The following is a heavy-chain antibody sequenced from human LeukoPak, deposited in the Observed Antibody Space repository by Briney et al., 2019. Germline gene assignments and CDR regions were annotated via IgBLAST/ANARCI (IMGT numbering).Heavy chain of an antibody. Sequence: GGSLRLSCAASGFTFSSDGTHWVRQAPGEWLEWVAVISYDGSNKYYADSVNGRFTISRDNSKNTLYLQMNSLRAEDTAVYYCAKGRFLEWISVKCHFEYWGQGTLVTVSS. CDR1: GFTFSSDG. CDR2: ISYDGSNK. J-gene: IGHJ4*02. CDR3: AKGRFLEWISVKCHFEY. V-gene: IGHV3-30*18. D-gene: IGHD3-3*01.